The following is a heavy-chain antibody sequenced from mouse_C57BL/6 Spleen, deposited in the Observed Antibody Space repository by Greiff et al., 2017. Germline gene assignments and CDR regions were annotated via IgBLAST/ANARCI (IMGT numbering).Heavy chain of an antibody. V-gene: IGHV14-1*01. CDR1: GFNIKDYY. D-gene: IGHD1-1*01. Sequence: EVQLVESGAELVRPGASVKLSCTASGFNIKDYYMHWVKQRPEQGLEWIGSIDPEDGDTEYATKLPGKATMTADTSSNTAYLQLSSLTSEDTADYYCTTGSSTSFAYWGQGTLVTVSA. J-gene: IGHJ3*01. CDR2: IDPEDGDT. CDR3: TTGSSTSFAY.